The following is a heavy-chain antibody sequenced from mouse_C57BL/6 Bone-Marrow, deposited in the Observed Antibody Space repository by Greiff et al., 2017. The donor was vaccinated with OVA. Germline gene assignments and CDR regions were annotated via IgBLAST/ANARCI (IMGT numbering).Heavy chain of an antibody. CDR2: ISYDGSN. CDR1: GYSITSGYY. Sequence: EVKLQESGPGLVKPSQSLSLTCSVTGYSITSGYYWNWIRQFPGNKLEWMGYISYDGSNNYNPSLKNRISITRDTSKNQFFLKLNSVTTEDTATYYCAREGDSDSWGQGTPLTVSS. CDR3: AREGDSDS. J-gene: IGHJ2*01. V-gene: IGHV3-6*01.